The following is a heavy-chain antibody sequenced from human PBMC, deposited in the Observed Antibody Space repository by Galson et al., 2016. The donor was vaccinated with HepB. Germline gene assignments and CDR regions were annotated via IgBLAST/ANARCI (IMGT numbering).Heavy chain of an antibody. CDR2: TYYRSNWRH. D-gene: IGHD2-15*01. J-gene: IGHJ2*01. V-gene: IGHV6-1*01. Sequence: CAISGDSVSSNSATWNWIRQSPSRGLEWLGRTYYRSNWRHDYRPSVKSRIDINADTAKNQFSLQLKSVTPEDTAMYYCVSGLACIYGSCYSWFFDVWGRGTLVTVSS. CDR3: VSGLACIYGSCYSWFFDV. CDR1: GDSVSSNSAT.